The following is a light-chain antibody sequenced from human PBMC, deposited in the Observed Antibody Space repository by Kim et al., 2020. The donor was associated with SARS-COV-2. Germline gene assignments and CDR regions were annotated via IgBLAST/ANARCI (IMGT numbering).Light chain of an antibody. CDR2: EVS. CDR1: AYSY. V-gene: IGLV2-8*01. J-gene: IGLJ3*02. CDR3: SSYAGSSWV. Sequence: AYSYVSWYQQHPGKAPKVMIYEVSERPSGVPDRFSGSKSGSTASLTVSGLQAEDEADYYCSSYAGSSWVFGGGTQLTVL.